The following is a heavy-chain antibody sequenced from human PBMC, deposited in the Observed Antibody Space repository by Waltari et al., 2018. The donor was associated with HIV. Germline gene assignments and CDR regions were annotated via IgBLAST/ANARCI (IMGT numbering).Heavy chain of an antibody. CDR1: GFTFNNFA. D-gene: IGHD5-18*01. Sequence: EVQLVESGGGLVQPGGSLRLSRTASGFTFNNFAMSWVRQAPGKGLEWVSVMSASGGTTYYADSVKGRFTVSRDNFKNTVYLQMNSLRAGDTAIYYCAKAVMETAVSSPVDCWGQGALVTVSS. CDR2: MSASGGTT. J-gene: IGHJ4*02. V-gene: IGHV3-23*04. CDR3: AKAVMETAVSSPVDC.